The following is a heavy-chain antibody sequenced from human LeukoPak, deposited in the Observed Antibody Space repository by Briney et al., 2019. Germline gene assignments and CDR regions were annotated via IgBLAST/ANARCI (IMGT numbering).Heavy chain of an antibody. Sequence: SETLSLTCTVSGGSISSSSYYWGWIRQPPGKGLEWIGNIYYSGSTYYNSSLKSRLTISVDTSKNQFSLKLSSVTAADTAVYYCARDENGYVWGSFRAWGQGTLVTVSS. CDR2: IYYSGST. CDR3: ARDENGYVWGSFRA. D-gene: IGHD3-16*02. V-gene: IGHV4-39*07. J-gene: IGHJ5*02. CDR1: GGSISSSSYY.